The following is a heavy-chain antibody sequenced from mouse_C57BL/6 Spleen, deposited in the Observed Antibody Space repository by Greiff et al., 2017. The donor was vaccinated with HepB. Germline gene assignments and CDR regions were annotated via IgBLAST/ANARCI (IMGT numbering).Heavy chain of an antibody. CDR2: IDPANGNT. V-gene: IGHV14-3*01. CDR1: GFNIKNTY. J-gene: IGHJ3*01. D-gene: IGHD2-3*01. Sequence: EVQGVESVAELVRPGASVKLSCTASGFNIKNTYMHWVKQRPEQGLEWIGRIDPANGNTKYAPKFQGKATITADTSSNTAYLQLSSLTSEDTAIYYCARGWLLGPGFAYWGQGTLVTVSA. CDR3: ARGWLLGPGFAY.